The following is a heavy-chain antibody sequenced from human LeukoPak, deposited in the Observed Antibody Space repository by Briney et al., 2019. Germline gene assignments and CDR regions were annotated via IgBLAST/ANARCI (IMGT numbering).Heavy chain of an antibody. Sequence: ASVRVSSMASGYIFISYGICWVRQAPGQGLEWMGWISAYNGNTKYAQKLQGRVTMTTDTSTSTAYMEMRSLRSDDTAVYYCARDVRGIVAMDYFDYCGQATLVTVSS. CDR3: ARDVRGIVAMDYFDY. J-gene: IGHJ4*02. CDR2: ISAYNGNT. V-gene: IGHV1-18*01. CDR1: GYIFISYG. D-gene: IGHD3-22*01.